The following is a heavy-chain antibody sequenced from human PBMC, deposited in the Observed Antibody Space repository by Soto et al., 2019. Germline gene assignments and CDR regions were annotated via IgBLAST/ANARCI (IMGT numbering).Heavy chain of an antibody. CDR1: GGSFSGYY. J-gene: IGHJ4*02. V-gene: IGHV4-34*01. CDR3: AREVGATSGDY. CDR2: INHSGST. D-gene: IGHD1-26*01. Sequence: PSETLSLTCAVYGGSFSGYYWSWIRQPPGKGLEWIGEINHSGSTNYNPSLKSRVTISVDTSKNQFSLKLSSVTAADTAVYYCAREVGATSGDYWGQGTLVTVSS.